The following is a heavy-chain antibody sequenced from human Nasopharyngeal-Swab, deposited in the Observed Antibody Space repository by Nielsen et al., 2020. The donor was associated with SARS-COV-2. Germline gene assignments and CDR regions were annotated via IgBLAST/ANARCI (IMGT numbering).Heavy chain of an antibody. Sequence: WIRQPPGKGLEWVSYISSSSSTIYYADSVKGRFTISRDNAKNSLYLQMNSLRAEDTAVYYCAKTAGAADHYYYYYMDVWGKGTTVTVSS. CDR2: ISSSSSTI. V-gene: IGHV3-48*04. J-gene: IGHJ6*03. D-gene: IGHD6-13*01. CDR3: AKTAGAADHYYYYYMDV.